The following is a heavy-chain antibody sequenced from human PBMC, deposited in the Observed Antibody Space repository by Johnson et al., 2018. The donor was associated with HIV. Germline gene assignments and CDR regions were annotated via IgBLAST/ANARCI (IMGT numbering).Heavy chain of an antibody. Sequence: VQLVESGGDVVRPGGSLRISCVASGFKLYEYDVSWVRQVPGKGLEWVSVIYSGGSTYYADSVKGRFTISRDNSKNTLYLQMNSLRAEDTAVYYCARVPWSLDAFDIWGQGTMVTVSS. CDR1: GFKLYEYD. CDR3: ARVPWSLDAFDI. J-gene: IGHJ3*02. D-gene: IGHD2-15*01. V-gene: IGHV3-66*01. CDR2: IYSGGST.